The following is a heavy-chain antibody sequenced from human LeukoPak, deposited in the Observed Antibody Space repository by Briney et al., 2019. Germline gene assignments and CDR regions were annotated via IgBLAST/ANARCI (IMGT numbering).Heavy chain of an antibody. D-gene: IGHD2-15*01. CDR1: GGSFSGYY. J-gene: IGHJ2*01. CDR3: ARGLGSAVSPQGWYFDL. Sequence: SSENLSLTCAVYGGSFSGYYWSWIRQPPGKGLEWIGEINHSGSTNYNPSLKSRVTISVDTSKNQFSLKLSSVTATDTAVYYCARGLGSAVSPQGWYFDLWGRGTLVTVSS. CDR2: INHSGST. V-gene: IGHV4-34*01.